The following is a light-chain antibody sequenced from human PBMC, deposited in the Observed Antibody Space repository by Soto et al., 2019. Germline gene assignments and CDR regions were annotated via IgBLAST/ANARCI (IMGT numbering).Light chain of an antibody. CDR1: SSDVGGYNY. CDR3: SSYTSSSTPYMV. J-gene: IGLJ2*01. Sequence: QSALTQPASVSGSPGQSITISCTGTSSDVGGYNYVSWHQQHPGKAPKLMIYEVSNWPSGVSNRFSGAKSGNTASLTISGLQAEDEADYYCSSYTSSSTPYMVFGGGTKLTAL. V-gene: IGLV2-14*01. CDR2: EVS.